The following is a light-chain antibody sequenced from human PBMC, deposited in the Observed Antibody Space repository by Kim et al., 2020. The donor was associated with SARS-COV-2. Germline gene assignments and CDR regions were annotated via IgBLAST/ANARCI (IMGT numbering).Light chain of an antibody. V-gene: IGLV7-46*01. CDR3: LLTDRGLRL. CDR1: AGPVTSGHY. Sequence: QAVVTQEPSLSVSPGGTVTLTCGSSAGPVTSGHYPYWLQQKPGQAPRTLIYDINNRNAWTPARFSGSLTGGKAALSLSGARPEDEADYFCLLTDRGLRLFGGGTQLTVL. CDR2: DIN. J-gene: IGLJ2*01.